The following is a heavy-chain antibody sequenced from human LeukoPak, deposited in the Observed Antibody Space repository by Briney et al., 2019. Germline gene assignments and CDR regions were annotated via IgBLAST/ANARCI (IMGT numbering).Heavy chain of an antibody. Sequence: ASVKVSCKASGGTFSSYAISWVRQAPGQGLEWMGGIIPIFGTANYAQKFQGRVTITADKSTSTTYMELSSLRSEDTAVYYCARAGARYSSSWYPNPYYYYMDVWGKGTTVTVSS. V-gene: IGHV1-69*06. D-gene: IGHD6-13*01. J-gene: IGHJ6*03. CDR3: ARAGARYSSSWYPNPYYYYMDV. CDR1: GGTFSSYA. CDR2: IIPIFGTA.